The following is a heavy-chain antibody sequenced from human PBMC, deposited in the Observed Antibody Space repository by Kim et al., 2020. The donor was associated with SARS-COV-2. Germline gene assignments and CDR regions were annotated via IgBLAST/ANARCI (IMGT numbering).Heavy chain of an antibody. CDR3: AKDAYYYASGSYRLFDY. CDR1: GFTFSSYA. CDR2: ISAGGGST. J-gene: IGHJ4*02. Sequence: GGSLRLSCAASGFTFSSYAMTWVRQAPGRGLEWVSTISAGGGSTYYADSVKGRFTISRDTSKSTLYVKMNSLRAEDTAVYYCAKDAYYYASGSYRLFDYWGQGTLVTVSS. D-gene: IGHD3-10*01. V-gene: IGHV3-23*01.